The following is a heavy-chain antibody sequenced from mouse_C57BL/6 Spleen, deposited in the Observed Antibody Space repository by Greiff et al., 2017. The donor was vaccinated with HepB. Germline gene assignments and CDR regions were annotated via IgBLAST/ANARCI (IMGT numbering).Heavy chain of an antibody. CDR2: ISDGGSYT. CDR3: ARDLRNYGSSYLDY. J-gene: IGHJ2*01. CDR1: GFTFSSYA. V-gene: IGHV5-4*01. D-gene: IGHD1-1*01. Sequence: EVQRVESGGGLVKPGGSLKLSCAASGFTFSSYAMSWVRQTPEKRLEWVATISDGGSYTYYPDNVKSRFIISRDNAKNNLYLQMSHLKSEDTAMYYCARDLRNYGSSYLDYWGQGTTLTVSS.